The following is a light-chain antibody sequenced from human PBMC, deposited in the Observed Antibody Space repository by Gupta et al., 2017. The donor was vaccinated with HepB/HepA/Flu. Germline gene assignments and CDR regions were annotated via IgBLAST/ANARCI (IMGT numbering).Light chain of an antibody. V-gene: IGKV2-30*01. J-gene: IGKJ4*01. CDR3: VQGTHWPRS. CDR2: RVS. Sequence: DAVLTQSPLSLPVTLGRSASISCRSSQNLLFSDGNTFLHWYQQRPGQSPRRLIYRVSNRDSGVPDRFSGSGSGTDFTLKISRVEAEDIGVYYCVQGTHWPRSFGGGTKVEIK. CDR1: QNLLFSDGNTF.